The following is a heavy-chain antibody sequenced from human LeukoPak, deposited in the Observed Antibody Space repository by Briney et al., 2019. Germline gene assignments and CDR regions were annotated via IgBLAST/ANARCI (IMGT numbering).Heavy chain of an antibody. CDR2: IWSDGINR. V-gene: IGHV3-33*06. Sequence: GGSLRLSSVASGFTFTTYGMHWVRQAPGEGLEWVAVIWSDGINRFYADSVKGRFTFSRDNSKNTLSLQMDSLRVEDTAVYYCVKERGPFDAFDIWGHGTVVTVSS. CDR1: GFTFTTYG. CDR3: VKERGPFDAFDI. J-gene: IGHJ3*02.